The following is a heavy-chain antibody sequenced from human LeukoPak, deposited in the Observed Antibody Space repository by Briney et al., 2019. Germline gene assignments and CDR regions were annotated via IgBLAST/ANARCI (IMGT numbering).Heavy chain of an antibody. D-gene: IGHD6-19*01. CDR3: AKDVRYSSGWSLFDY. CDR2: ISGSGGST. V-gene: IGHV3-23*01. J-gene: IGHJ4*02. Sequence: TGGCLRLSCAASGFTFSSYGMSWVRQAPGKGLEWVSAISGSGGSTYYADSVKGRFTISRDNSKNTLYLQMNSLRAEDTAVYYCAKDVRYSSGWSLFDYWGQGTLVTVSS. CDR1: GFTFSSYG.